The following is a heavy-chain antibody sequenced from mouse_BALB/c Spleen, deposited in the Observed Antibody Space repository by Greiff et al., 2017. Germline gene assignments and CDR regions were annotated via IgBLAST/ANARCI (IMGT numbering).Heavy chain of an antibody. Sequence: EVQLQQSGAELVKPGASVKLSCTASGFNIKDTYMHWVKQRPEQGLEWIGRIDPANGNTKYDPKFQGKATITADTSSNTAYLQLSSLTSEDTAVYYCARRRLPGAMDYWGQGTSVTVSS. CDR2: IDPANGNT. CDR3: ARRRLPGAMDY. J-gene: IGHJ4*01. CDR1: GFNIKDTY. D-gene: IGHD2-2*01. V-gene: IGHV14-3*02.